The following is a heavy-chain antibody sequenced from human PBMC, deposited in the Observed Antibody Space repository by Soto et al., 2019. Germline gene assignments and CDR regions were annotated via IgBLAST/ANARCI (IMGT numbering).Heavy chain of an antibody. CDR2: IGAFNGDT. CDR3: ARDYFLSVLTGAY. D-gene: IGHD3-10*01. Sequence: QVQLVQSGAEVKKPGASVKVSCKASGYTFTSYGVTWVRQAPGQGLEWMGWIGAFNGDTNYAQKFQGRVTMTTDTXTSTAYMELRSLTSDDTAVYYCARDYFLSVLTGAYWGQGTLVTVSS. CDR1: GYTFTSYG. J-gene: IGHJ4*02. V-gene: IGHV1-18*01.